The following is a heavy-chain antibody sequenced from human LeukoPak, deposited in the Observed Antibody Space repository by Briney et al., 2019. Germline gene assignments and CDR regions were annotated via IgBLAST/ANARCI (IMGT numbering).Heavy chain of an antibody. Sequence: GGSLRLSCAASGFTFSSYAMSWVRQAPGKGLEWVSAISGSGGSTYYADSVKGRFTISRDNSKNTLYLQMNSLRAEDTAVYYCAKGDNWNVYGNWFDPWGQGTLVTVSS. CDR2: ISGSGGST. CDR1: GFTFSSYA. J-gene: IGHJ5*02. D-gene: IGHD1-1*01. V-gene: IGHV3-23*01. CDR3: AKGDNWNVYGNWFDP.